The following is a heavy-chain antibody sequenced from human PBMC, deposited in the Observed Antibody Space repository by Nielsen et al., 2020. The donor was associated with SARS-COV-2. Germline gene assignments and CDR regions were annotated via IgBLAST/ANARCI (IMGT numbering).Heavy chain of an antibody. J-gene: IGHJ4*02. Sequence: SETLSLTCAVSGGSISSSNWWSWIRQPPGKGLEWIGSIYYSGSTYYNPSLKSRVTISVDTSKNQFSLKLSSVTAADTAVYYCARHTRTMVRGVISPDYWGQGTLVTVSS. CDR1: GGSISSSNW. D-gene: IGHD3-10*01. CDR2: IYYSGST. CDR3: ARHTRTMVRGVISPDY. V-gene: IGHV4-39*01.